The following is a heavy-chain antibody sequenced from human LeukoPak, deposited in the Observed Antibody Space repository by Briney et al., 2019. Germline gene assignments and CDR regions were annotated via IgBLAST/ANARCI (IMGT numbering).Heavy chain of an antibody. D-gene: IGHD4-17*01. CDR3: ARGPTTEGYFDY. J-gene: IGHJ4*02. CDR2: INPSGGST. Sequence: GASVKVSCKASGYTFTSYYMHWVRQAPGQGLEWMGIINPSGGSTSYAQKFQGRVTMTRDMSTSTVYMELSSPRSEDTAVYYCARGPTTEGYFDYWGQGTLVTVSS. CDR1: GYTFTSYY. V-gene: IGHV1-46*01.